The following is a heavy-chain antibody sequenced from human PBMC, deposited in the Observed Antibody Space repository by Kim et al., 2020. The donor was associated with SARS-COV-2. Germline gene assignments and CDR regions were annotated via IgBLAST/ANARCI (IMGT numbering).Heavy chain of an antibody. CDR2: INHSGST. Sequence: SETLSLTCAVYGGSFSGYYWSWIRQPPGKGLEWIGEINHSGSTNYNPSLKSRVTISVDTSKNQFSLKLSSVTAADTAVYYCARGVSSGSSWYWRYWGQRTLVTVSS. J-gene: IGHJ4*02. CDR3: ARGVSSGSSWYWRY. D-gene: IGHD6-13*01. CDR1: GGSFSGYY. V-gene: IGHV4-34*01.